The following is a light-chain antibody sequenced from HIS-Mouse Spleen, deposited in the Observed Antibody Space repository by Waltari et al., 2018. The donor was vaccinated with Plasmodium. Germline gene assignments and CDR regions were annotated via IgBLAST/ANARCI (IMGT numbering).Light chain of an antibody. CDR2: AAS. CDR3: QQYNNWWT. CDR1: QGISSY. V-gene: IGKV1-8*01. J-gene: IGKJ1*01. Sequence: AIRMTQSPSSFSASTGDRVTITCRASQGISSYLAWYQQKPGKAPKLLIYAASTLQSGVPSRFSGSGSGTDFTLTISCLQSEDFAVYYCQQYNNWWTFGQGTKVEIK.